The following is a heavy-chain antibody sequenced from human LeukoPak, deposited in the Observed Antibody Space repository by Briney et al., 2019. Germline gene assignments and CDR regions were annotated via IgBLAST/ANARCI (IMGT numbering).Heavy chain of an antibody. V-gene: IGHV4-34*01. D-gene: IGHD5-24*01. CDR1: GGSFSGFH. Sequence: SETLSLTCAVYGGSFSGFHWTWIRQPPGKGLGWIGEINHSGSTNYNPSLRSRVTISVDTSKYQFSLKLFSVTAADTAVYYCARGRDDYNFAYWGQGTLSPSPQ. CDR3: ARGRDDYNFAY. CDR2: INHSGST. J-gene: IGHJ4*02.